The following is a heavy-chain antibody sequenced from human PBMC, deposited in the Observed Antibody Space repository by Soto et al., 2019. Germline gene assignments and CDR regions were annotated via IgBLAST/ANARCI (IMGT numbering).Heavy chain of an antibody. D-gene: IGHD6-6*01. CDR2: IYPGDSDT. CDR1: GYSFTSYW. CDR3: ARLNSSSGESRYYGMDV. J-gene: IGHJ6*02. Sequence: VESLKISCKGSGYSFTSYWIGWVRQMPGKGLEWMGIIYPGDSDTRYSPSFQGQVTISADKSISTAYLQWSSLKASDTAMYYCARLNSSSGESRYYGMDVWGQGTTVTVSS. V-gene: IGHV5-51*01.